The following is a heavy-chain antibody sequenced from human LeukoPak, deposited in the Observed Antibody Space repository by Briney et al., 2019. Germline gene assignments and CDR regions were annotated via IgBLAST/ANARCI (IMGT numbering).Heavy chain of an antibody. J-gene: IGHJ6*02. CDR2: INHSGST. CDR1: GFTFSSYA. CDR3: ARGWVQFYYGMDV. Sequence: GSLRLSCAASGFTFSSYAMSWVRQPPGKGLEWIGEINHSGSTNYNPSLKSRVTISVDTSKNQFSLKLSSVTAADTAVYYCARGWVQFYYGMDVWGQGTTVTVS. D-gene: IGHD1-1*01. V-gene: IGHV4-34*01.